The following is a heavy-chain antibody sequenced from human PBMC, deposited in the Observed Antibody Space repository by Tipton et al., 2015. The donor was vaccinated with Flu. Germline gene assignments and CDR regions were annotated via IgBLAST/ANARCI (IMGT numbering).Heavy chain of an antibody. V-gene: IGHV3-48*03. CDR2: ITPSGGTK. CDR3: ARGFIRRWDY. D-gene: IGHD3-16*01. J-gene: IGHJ4*02. CDR1: GFTFSSFE. Sequence: VQLVQSGGGLIQPGGSLRLSCAASGFTFSSFEMNWVRQAPGKGLEWLSHITPSGGTKYYADSVKGRFTISRDNAQNSLFLHMKSLRAEGTAVYYCARGFIRRWDYWGQGTLVTVSS.